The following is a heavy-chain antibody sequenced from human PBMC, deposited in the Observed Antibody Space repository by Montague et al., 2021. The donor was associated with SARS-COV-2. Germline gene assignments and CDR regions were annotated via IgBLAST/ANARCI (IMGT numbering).Heavy chain of an antibody. CDR3: ARHLAISGPAAVSDY. CDR2: ISAGGGA. V-gene: IGHV4-4*07. Sequence: SETLSLTCTASGDSITYFYWNWIRQPAGNGLEWIGRISAGGGANYNPSLKSRVTMSMDTSKRQLSLKLSSVTAADTAIYYCARHLAISGPAAVSDYWGQGTLVTVSS. CDR1: GDSITYFY. D-gene: IGHD2-2*01. J-gene: IGHJ4*02.